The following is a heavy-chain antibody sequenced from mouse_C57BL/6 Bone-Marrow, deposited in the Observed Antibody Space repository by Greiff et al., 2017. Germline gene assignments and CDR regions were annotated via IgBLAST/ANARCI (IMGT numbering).Heavy chain of an antibody. V-gene: IGHV1-55*01. J-gene: IGHJ3*01. CDR2: IYPGSGST. Sequence: QVHVKQSGAELVKPGASVKMSCKASGYTFTSYWITWVKQRPGQGLEWIGDIYPGSGSTNYNEKFKSKATLTVDTSSSTVDMQLSSLTSEDSAVYYCAREDPYYYGSPWFAYWGQGTLVTVAA. CDR1: GYTFTSYW. CDR3: AREDPYYYGSPWFAY. D-gene: IGHD1-1*01.